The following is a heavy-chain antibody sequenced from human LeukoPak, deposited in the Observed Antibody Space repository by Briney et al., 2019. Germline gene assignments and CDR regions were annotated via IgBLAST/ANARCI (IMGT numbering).Heavy chain of an antibody. Sequence: GGSLRLSCAASGFTFSNYWMSWVRQAPGKGLEWVANIKQDGSETYYVDSVTGRFTISRDNSKSSLSLQMNGLRAEDTAMYYCVSIATFDHWGQGALVTVSS. CDR2: IKQDGSET. CDR3: VSIATFDH. CDR1: GFTFSNYW. V-gene: IGHV3-7*05. D-gene: IGHD6-13*01. J-gene: IGHJ4*02.